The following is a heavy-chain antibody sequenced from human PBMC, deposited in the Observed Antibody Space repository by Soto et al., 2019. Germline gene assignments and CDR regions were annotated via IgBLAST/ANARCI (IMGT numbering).Heavy chain of an antibody. D-gene: IGHD3-10*02. V-gene: IGHV4-31*03. Sequence: PSETLSLTCTVSGGSISSGDYYWSWIRQHPGKGLEWIGYIYYSGSTYYNPSLKSRVTISLDTSKNQFSLKLSSVTAADTAMYYCARLSSGERLNFDYWGQGTLVTVSS. J-gene: IGHJ4*02. CDR1: GGSISSGDYY. CDR2: IYYSGST. CDR3: ARLSSGERLNFDY.